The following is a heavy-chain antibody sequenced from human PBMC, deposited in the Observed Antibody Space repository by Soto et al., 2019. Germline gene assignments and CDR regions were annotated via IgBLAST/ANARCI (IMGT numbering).Heavy chain of an antibody. CDR2: IHHSGST. CDR3: ARSSGYVPGGY. V-gene: IGHV4-38-2*01. Sequence: SETLSLTCAVSGYPISSGYYWGWIRQPPGKGLEWIGIIHHSGSTYYNPSLRSRITISVDTPKNQFSLKMPSVTAADTAVYYCARSSGYVPGGYWGQGILVTVSS. CDR1: GYPISSGYY. D-gene: IGHD5-12*01. J-gene: IGHJ4*02.